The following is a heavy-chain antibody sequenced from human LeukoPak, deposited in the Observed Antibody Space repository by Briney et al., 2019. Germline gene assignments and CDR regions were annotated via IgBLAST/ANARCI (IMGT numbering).Heavy chain of an antibody. D-gene: IGHD6-6*01. CDR3: ARLDRCSSGFDY. V-gene: IGHV1-2*02. CDR2: INPNTGGT. J-gene: IGHJ4*02. CDR1: GYTFTGNY. Sequence: ASVKVSCKASGYTFTGNYIHWVRQAPGQRLEWVGWINPNTGGTNYAQRFQGRVAMTRDTSINTAYMELSRLRSDDTAVYYCARLDRCSSGFDYWGQGTLVTVS.